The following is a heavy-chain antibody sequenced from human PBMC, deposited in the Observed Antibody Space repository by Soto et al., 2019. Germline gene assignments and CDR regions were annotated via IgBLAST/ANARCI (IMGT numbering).Heavy chain of an antibody. J-gene: IGHJ6*02. CDR2: ISWDGGST. CDR1: GFTFDDYT. Sequence: EVQLVESGGVVVQPGGSLRLSCAASGFTFDDYTMHWVRQAPGKGLEWVSLISWDGGSTYYADSVKGRFTISRDNSKNSLYLQMNSLRTKDTALYYCAKDMIGYDFWSGYMRRIRGYGMDVWGQGTTVTVSS. V-gene: IGHV3-43*01. CDR3: AKDMIGYDFWSGYMRRIRGYGMDV. D-gene: IGHD3-3*01.